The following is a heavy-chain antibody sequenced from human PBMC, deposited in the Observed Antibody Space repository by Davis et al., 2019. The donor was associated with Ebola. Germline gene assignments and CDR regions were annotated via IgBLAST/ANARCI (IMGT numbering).Heavy chain of an antibody. J-gene: IGHJ5*02. CDR2: IIPIFGTA. Sequence: SVKVSCKASGGTFSSYAISWVRQAPGQGLEWMGGIIPIFGTANYAQKFQGRVTITADKSTSTAYMELSSLRSEDTAVYYCARDLKTQKGWFDPWGQGTLVTVSS. CDR3: ARDLKTQKGWFDP. V-gene: IGHV1-69*06. CDR1: GGTFSSYA. D-gene: IGHD4-23*01.